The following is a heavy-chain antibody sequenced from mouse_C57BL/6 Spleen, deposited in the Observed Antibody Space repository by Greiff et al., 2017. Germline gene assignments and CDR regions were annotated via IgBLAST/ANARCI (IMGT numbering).Heavy chain of an antibody. Sequence: EVKLVESGEGLVKPGGSLKLSCAASGFTFSSYAMSWVRQTPEQRLEWVAYISSGGDYIYYADTVKGRFTISRDNARNTLYVQMSSLKSEDTAMYYCARDRGYSNRNYYARDYWGQGTSVTVSS. CDR3: ARDRGYSNRNYYARDY. D-gene: IGHD2-5*01. CDR1: GFTFSSYA. J-gene: IGHJ4*01. V-gene: IGHV5S21*01. CDR2: ISSGGDYI.